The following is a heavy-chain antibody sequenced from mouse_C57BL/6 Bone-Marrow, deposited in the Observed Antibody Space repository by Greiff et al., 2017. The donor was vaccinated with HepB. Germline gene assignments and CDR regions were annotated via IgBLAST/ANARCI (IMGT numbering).Heavy chain of an antibody. CDR1: GYTFTSYW. D-gene: IGHD1-1*01. CDR3: ARITTVPSFAY. V-gene: IGHV1-61*01. CDR2: IYPSDSET. J-gene: IGHJ3*01. Sequence: QVQLQQPGAELVRPGSSVKLSCKASGYTFTSYWMDWVKQRPGQGLEWIGNIYPSDSETHYNQKFKDKATLTVDKSSSTAYMQLSSLTSEDSAVYYCARITTVPSFAYWGQGTLVTVSA.